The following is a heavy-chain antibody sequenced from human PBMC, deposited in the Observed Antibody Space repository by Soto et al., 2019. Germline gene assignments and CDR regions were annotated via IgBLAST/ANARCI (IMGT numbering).Heavy chain of an antibody. V-gene: IGHV1-8*01. D-gene: IGHD2-21*02. Sequence: QVQLVQSGAEVKKPGASVKVACKASGYTFRSYDINWVRQATGQGLEWMGWLTTTSGDTGYAQKFQGRVTMTRDTAIGTAYMELSSLTSEATALYYCARDYGGNSGWFDPWGQGTLVTVSS. J-gene: IGHJ5*02. CDR1: GYTFRSYD. CDR3: ARDYGGNSGWFDP. CDR2: LTTTSGDT.